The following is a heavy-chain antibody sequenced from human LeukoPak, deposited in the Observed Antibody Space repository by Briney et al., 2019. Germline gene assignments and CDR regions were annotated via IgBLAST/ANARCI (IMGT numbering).Heavy chain of an antibody. CDR1: GGSISSYY. D-gene: IGHD6-19*01. Sequence: MPSETLSLTCTVSGGSISSYYWSWIRQPAGKGLEWIGRIYTSGSTNYNPSLKSRVTISVDTSKNQFSLKLSSVTAADTAVYYCASMDSSGWPFDYWGQGTLVTVSS. CDR2: IYTSGST. V-gene: IGHV4-4*07. CDR3: ASMDSSGWPFDY. J-gene: IGHJ4*02.